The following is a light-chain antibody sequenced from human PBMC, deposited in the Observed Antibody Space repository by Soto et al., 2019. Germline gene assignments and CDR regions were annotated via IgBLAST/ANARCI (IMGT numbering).Light chain of an antibody. Sequence: EIGLTQSPCTLSLSPGERATLSCRASQSVSSSYLAWYQQKPGQAPRLLIFGASSRATGMPDRFSGSGSGTDFTLTISRLEPEDFAVYYCQHYGNSPPMYTFGQGTKLEIK. CDR1: QSVSSSY. J-gene: IGKJ2*01. CDR3: QHYGNSPPMYT. CDR2: GAS. V-gene: IGKV3-20*01.